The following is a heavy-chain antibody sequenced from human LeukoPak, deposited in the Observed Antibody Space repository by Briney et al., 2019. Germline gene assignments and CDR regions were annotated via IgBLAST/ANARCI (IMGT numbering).Heavy chain of an antibody. Sequence: GGSLRLSCAASGFTFSSYAMHWVRQAPGKGLEWVAVISYDGSNKYYADSVKGRFTISRDNSKNTLYLQMNSLRAEDTAVYYCASTVVTPLGYWGQGTLVTVSS. V-gene: IGHV3-30-3*01. CDR2: ISYDGSNK. CDR3: ASTVVTPLGY. CDR1: GFTFSSYA. J-gene: IGHJ4*02. D-gene: IGHD4-23*01.